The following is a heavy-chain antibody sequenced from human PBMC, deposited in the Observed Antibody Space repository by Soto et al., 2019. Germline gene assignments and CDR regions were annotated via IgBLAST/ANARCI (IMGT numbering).Heavy chain of an antibody. J-gene: IGHJ6*02. D-gene: IGHD6-19*01. CDR2: IYPGDSDT. CDR1: GYSFTSYW. CDR3: AILGAGSGWYGYYYYYGMDV. Sequence: GESLKISCKGSGYSFTSYWIGWVRQMPGKGLEWMGIIYPGDSDTRYSPSFQGQVTISADKSISTAYLQWSSLKASDTAMYYCAILGAGSGWYGYYYYYGMDVWGQGTTVTVSS. V-gene: IGHV5-51*01.